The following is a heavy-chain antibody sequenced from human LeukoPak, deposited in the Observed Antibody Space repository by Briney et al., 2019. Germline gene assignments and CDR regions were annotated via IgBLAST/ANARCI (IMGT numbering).Heavy chain of an antibody. J-gene: IGHJ4*02. D-gene: IGHD3-10*01. CDR1: GGSISSGSYY. CDR3: ARRYYYGSGSPFRD. CDR2: INHSGST. V-gene: IGHV4-39*07. Sequence: SETLSLTCTVSGGSISSGSYYWSWIRQPPGKGLEWIGEINHSGSTNYNPSLKSRVTIPVDTSKNQFSLKLSSVTAADTAVYYCARRYYYGSGSPFRDWGQGTLVTVSS.